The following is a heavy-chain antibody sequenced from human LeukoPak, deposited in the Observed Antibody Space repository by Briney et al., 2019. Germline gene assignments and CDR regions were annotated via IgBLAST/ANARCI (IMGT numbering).Heavy chain of an antibody. D-gene: IGHD6-19*01. CDR2: INTNTGNP. Sequence: ASVKVSCKASGYTFTSSALNWVRQAPGQGLEWMGWINTNTGNPTYAQGFTGRFVFSLDTSVSTAYLQISSLKAEDTAVYYCATGLKKGDSGRFDYWGQGTLVTVSS. V-gene: IGHV7-4-1*02. J-gene: IGHJ4*02. CDR3: ATGLKKGDSGRFDY. CDR1: GYTFTSSA.